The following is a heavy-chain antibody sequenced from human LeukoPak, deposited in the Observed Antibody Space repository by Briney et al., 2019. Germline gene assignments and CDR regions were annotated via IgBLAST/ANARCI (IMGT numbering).Heavy chain of an antibody. CDR3: ARALADSSSWYY. CDR1: GGSISSSSYY. Sequence: SETLSLTCTVSGGSISSSSYYWGWIRQPPGKGLEWIGSIYYSGSTYYNPSLKSRVTISVDTSKNQFSLKLSSVTAADTAVYYCARALADSSSWYYWGQGTLVTVSS. V-gene: IGHV4-39*01. D-gene: IGHD6-13*01. CDR2: IYYSGST. J-gene: IGHJ4*02.